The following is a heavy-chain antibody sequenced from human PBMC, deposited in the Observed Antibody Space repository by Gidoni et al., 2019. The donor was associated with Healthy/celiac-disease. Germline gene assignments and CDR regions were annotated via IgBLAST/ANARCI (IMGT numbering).Heavy chain of an antibody. CDR1: RVTFGNAW. V-gene: IGHV3-15*01. CDR2: IKSITDGGTT. Sequence: EVQLVESGGGLVTTGGSLRLSCAASRVTFGNAWMSWVRQAPGKGLEWVVLIKSITDGGTTDYAAPLKGRFTISSDDSKNTLYLQMNSLTTEDTAVYYCTTGTREDFDYWGQGTLVTVSS. J-gene: IGHJ4*02. CDR3: TTGTREDFDY.